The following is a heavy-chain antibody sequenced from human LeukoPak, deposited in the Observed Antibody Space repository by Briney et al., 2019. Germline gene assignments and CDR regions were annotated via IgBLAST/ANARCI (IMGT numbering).Heavy chain of an antibody. V-gene: IGHV4-59*01. J-gene: IGHJ6*02. CDR3: ARDRLSDSGYRHYYCYGMDV. D-gene: IGHD3-22*01. CDR1: GGSISSYY. Sequence: PSETLSLTCTVSGGSISSYYWSWIRQPPGKGLEWIGYIYYSGSTNYNPSLKSRVTISVDTSKNQFSLKLSSVTAADTAVYYCARDRLSDSGYRHYYCYGMDVWGQGTTVTVSS. CDR2: IYYSGST.